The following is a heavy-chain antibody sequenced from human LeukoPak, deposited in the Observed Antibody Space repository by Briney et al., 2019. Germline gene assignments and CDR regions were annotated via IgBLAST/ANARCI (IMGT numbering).Heavy chain of an antibody. CDR1: GGSISSYY. CDR3: ARLITGTVGAFDI. D-gene: IGHD1-7*01. Sequence: SETLSLTCTVSGGSISSYYWSWIRQPPGKGLEWIGYIYYSGSTNYNPSLKSRVTISVDTSKNQFSLKLSSVTAADTAVYYCARLITGTVGAFDIWGQGTMVTVSS. V-gene: IGHV4-59*08. J-gene: IGHJ3*02. CDR2: IYYSGST.